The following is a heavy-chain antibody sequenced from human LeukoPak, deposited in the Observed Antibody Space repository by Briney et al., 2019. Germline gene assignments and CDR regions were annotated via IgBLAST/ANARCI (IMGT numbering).Heavy chain of an antibody. Sequence: MPSETLSLTCTVSGGSISSYYWSWIRQPPGKGLEWIGYIYYSGSTNYNPSLKSRVTISVDTSKNQFSLKLSSVTAADTAVYYCARDMSIAVAGNDAFDIWGQGTMVTVSS. J-gene: IGHJ3*02. CDR1: GGSISSYY. CDR3: ARDMSIAVAGNDAFDI. D-gene: IGHD6-19*01. CDR2: IYYSGST. V-gene: IGHV4-59*01.